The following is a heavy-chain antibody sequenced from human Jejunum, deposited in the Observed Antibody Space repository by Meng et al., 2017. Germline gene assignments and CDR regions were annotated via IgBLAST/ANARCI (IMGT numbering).Heavy chain of an antibody. V-gene: IGHV4-61*08. Sequence: QVELQGQGRVSVRHSETLYPTLTVSRGSLSNGDYYWGWIRQHPGKALEWIGYIYYSGRTNYNPYLKSRVTISVDTSKNQYSLKLSSVTAADTAVYYCARGGFFEAAAANLIESWGQGTLVTVSS. J-gene: IGHJ4*02. CDR2: IYYSGRT. CDR3: ARGGFFEAAAANLIES. CDR1: RGSLSNGDYY. D-gene: IGHD6-13*01.